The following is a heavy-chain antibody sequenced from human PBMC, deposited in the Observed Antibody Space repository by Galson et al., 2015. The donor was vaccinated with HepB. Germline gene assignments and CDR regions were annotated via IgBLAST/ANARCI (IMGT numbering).Heavy chain of an antibody. CDR2: ISYDGSNK. CDR1: GFTFSSYA. J-gene: IGHJ6*02. Sequence: SLRLSCAASGFTFSSYAMHWVRQAPGKGLEWVAVISYDGSNKYYADSVKGRFTISRDNSKNTLYLQMNSLRAEDTAVYYCARSQEENGMDVWGQGTTVTVSS. CDR3: ARSQEENGMDV. V-gene: IGHV3-30*04.